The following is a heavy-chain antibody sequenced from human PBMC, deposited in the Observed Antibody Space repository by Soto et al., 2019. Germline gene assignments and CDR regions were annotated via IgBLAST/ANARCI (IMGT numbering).Heavy chain of an antibody. CDR2: ISAYSGNT. CDR1: CYTFTSYA. CDR3: ARCGGNRDDALDI. J-gene: IGHJ3*02. Sequence: VSSVKVSYKASCYTFTSYAISWLRQAPGQGLEWMGWISAYSGNTNYAHKLQGRVSMTTDPSTSTANMDLRSLRSDDTAVYYCARCGGNRDDALDIWRRGTMVAVS. D-gene: IGHD2-15*01. V-gene: IGHV1-18*01.